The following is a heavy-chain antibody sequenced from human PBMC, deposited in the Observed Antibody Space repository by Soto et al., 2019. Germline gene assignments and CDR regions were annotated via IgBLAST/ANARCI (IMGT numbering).Heavy chain of an antibody. Sequence: QVQLVESGGGVVQPGRSLRLSCAASGFTFSSYGMHWVRQAPGKGLEWVAVISYDGSNKYYADSVKGRFTISRDNSKNTLYLQMNSLRAEGTAVSYCANAGDCSGGSCYLDFQHWGQGTLVTVSS. CDR3: ANAGDCSGGSCYLDFQH. CDR2: ISYDGSNK. V-gene: IGHV3-30*18. D-gene: IGHD2-15*01. J-gene: IGHJ1*01. CDR1: GFTFSSYG.